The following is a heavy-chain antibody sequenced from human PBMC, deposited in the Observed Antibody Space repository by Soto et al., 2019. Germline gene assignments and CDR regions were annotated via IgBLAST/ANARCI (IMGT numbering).Heavy chain of an antibody. CDR3: ASSDDYVGPRPQDHYYYYMDV. CDR2: IKQDGSEK. J-gene: IGHJ6*03. Sequence: GGSLRLSCAASGFTFSSYWMSWVRQAPGKGLEWVANIKQDGSEKYYVDSVKGRFTISRDNAKNSLYLQMNSLRAEDTAVYYCASSDDYVGPRPQDHYYYYMDVWGKGTTVTVSS. D-gene: IGHD4-17*01. V-gene: IGHV3-7*01. CDR1: GFTFSSYW.